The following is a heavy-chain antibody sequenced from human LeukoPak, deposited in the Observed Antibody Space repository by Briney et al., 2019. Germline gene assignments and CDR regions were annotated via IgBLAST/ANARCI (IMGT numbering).Heavy chain of an antibody. D-gene: IGHD2-2*01. CDR1: GFTFSSFA. CDR3: AKDGALSTSWYFYCDY. Sequence: GGSLRLSCAASGFTFSSFAMSWVRQAPGKGLEWVSTITDSGDTTYSADSVKGRFTISRDNSKNTLYLQMNSLRAEDTAVYYCAKDGALSTSWYFYCDYWGQGTLVTVSS. J-gene: IGHJ4*02. CDR2: ITDSGDTT. V-gene: IGHV3-23*01.